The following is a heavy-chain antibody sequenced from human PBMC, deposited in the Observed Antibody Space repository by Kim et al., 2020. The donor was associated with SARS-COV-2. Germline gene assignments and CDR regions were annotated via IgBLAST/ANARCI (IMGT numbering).Heavy chain of an antibody. V-gene: IGHV3-72*01. CDR3: AKDSGFGGYFDS. D-gene: IGHD5-12*01. CDR2: IKNKANSYTV. J-gene: IGHJ4*02. Sequence: GGSLRLSCAASGFTFSDRYMDWVRQAPEKGLEWLGRIKNKANSYTVEYAASVRGRFTISRDDSRNSVYLQMNSLKNEDTAVYYCAKDSGFGGYFDSWGQGTLVSVSS. CDR1: GFTFSDRY.